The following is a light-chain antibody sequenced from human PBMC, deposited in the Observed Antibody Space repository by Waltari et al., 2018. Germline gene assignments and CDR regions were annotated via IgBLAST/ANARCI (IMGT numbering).Light chain of an antibody. J-gene: IGLJ2*01. CDR2: LNSDGSH. CDR1: SGHSNYA. CDR3: QTWGTGTQVV. V-gene: IGLV4-69*02. Sequence: QLVLTQSPSASASLGASVKLTCTLSSGHSNYAIAWHQLQTEKGPQYLMKLNSDGSHSQGDGIPDRFSGSSSGAERYLTISSLQSEDEADYYCQTWGTGTQVVFGGGTKLTVL.